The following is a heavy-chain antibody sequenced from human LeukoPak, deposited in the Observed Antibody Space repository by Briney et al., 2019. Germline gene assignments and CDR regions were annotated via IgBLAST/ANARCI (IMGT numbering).Heavy chain of an antibody. V-gene: IGHV1-8*01. CDR3: ARAMIFGVVIIDY. D-gene: IGHD3-3*01. Sequence: ASVKVSCKASGYTFTSYDINWVRQATGRGLEWMGWMNPNSGNTGYAQKFQGRVTMTRNTSISTAYMELSSLRSEDTAVYYCARAMIFGVVIIDYWGQGTLVTVSS. CDR2: MNPNSGNT. J-gene: IGHJ4*02. CDR1: GYTFTSYD.